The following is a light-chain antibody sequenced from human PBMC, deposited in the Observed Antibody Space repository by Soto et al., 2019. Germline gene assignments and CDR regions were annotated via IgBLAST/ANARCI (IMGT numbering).Light chain of an antibody. CDR3: CSYAGNYIFYV. J-gene: IGLJ1*01. V-gene: IGLV2-11*01. CDR1: TGDVGGYNY. Sequence: QSALTQPPSVSGSPGQAVTISCTGTTGDVGGYNYVSWYQQHPGKAPKLMIYDVNKRPSGVPDRFSGSKSGNTASLTVSGLQAEDEADYFCCSYAGNYIFYVFXSGTKVTVL. CDR2: DVN.